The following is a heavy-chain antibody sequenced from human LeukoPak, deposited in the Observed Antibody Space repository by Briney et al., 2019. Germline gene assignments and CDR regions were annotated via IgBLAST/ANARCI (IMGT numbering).Heavy chain of an antibody. CDR2: ISSSGSTI. V-gene: IGHV3-48*03. J-gene: IGHJ5*02. D-gene: IGHD2-2*01. CDR3: ARGKDIVVVPAAPIGIWFDP. CDR1: GFTFSSYE. Sequence: GGSLRLSCAASGFTFSSYEMNWVRQAPGKGLEWVSYISSSGSTIYYVDSVKGRFTISRDNAKNSLYLQMNSLRAEDTAVYYCARGKDIVVVPAAPIGIWFDPWGQGTLVTVSS.